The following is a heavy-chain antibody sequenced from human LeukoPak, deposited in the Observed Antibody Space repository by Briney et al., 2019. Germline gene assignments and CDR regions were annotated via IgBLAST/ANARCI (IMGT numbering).Heavy chain of an antibody. CDR3: TTGAVGYFDWLFDY. V-gene: IGHV3-15*01. Sequence: GGSLRLSCAVSGFTFSHAWMSWVRQAPGKGLEWVGRIKSKTDGGTTDYAAPVKGRFTISRDDSKNTLYLQMNSLKTEDTAVYYCTTGAVGYFDWLFDYWGQGTLVTVSS. D-gene: IGHD3-9*01. J-gene: IGHJ4*02. CDR1: GFTFSHAW. CDR2: IKSKTDGGTT.